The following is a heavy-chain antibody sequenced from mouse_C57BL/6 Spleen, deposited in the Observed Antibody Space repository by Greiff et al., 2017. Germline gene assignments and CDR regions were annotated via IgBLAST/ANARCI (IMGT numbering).Heavy chain of an antibody. D-gene: IGHD2-4*01. CDR3: ARGDYEFAY. CDR1: GYSFTSGYY. V-gene: IGHV3-6*01. Sequence: EVQLQQSGPGLVKPSQSLSLTCSVTGYSFTSGYYWNWIRQFPGNKLEWMGYISYDGSNNYNPSLKNRISITRDTSKNQFFLKLNSVTTEDTATYYCARGDYEFAYWGQGTLVTVSA. J-gene: IGHJ3*01. CDR2: ISYDGSN.